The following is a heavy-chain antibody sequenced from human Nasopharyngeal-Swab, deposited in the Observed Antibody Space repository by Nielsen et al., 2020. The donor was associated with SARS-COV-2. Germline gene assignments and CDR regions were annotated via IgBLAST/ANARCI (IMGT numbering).Heavy chain of an antibody. CDR1: GFTFDVYG. CDR3: AKGVHYMSYFHTPPSDH. J-gene: IGHJ4*02. V-gene: IGHV3-43*01. D-gene: IGHD3-10*01. CDR2: ISWDGVNT. Sequence: GGSLRLSCVPSGFTFDVYGLHWVRQVPGKGRGWVSLISWDGVNTYYADSVKGRFTISRDNSRNSLFLQMNSLKTEDAALYYCAKGVHYMSYFHTPPSDHWGQGTPVTVSS.